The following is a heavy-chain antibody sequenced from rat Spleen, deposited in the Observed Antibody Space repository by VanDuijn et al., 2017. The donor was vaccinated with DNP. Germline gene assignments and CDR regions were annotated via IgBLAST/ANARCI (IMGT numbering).Heavy chain of an antibody. CDR3: TTGVYGGYEDWFPY. CDR1: GFTFSDYA. CDR2: ITYDGTRT. V-gene: IGHV5S10*01. Sequence: EVQLVESGGGLVQPGNSLKLSCAASGFTFSDYAMAWVRQTPEKGLEWVATITYDGTRTFYPDSVKGRFTISRDNSKRTLFLQMDGLRSDDTATYYCTTGVYGGYEDWFPYWGRGILVTVSS. D-gene: IGHD1-11*01. J-gene: IGHJ3*01.